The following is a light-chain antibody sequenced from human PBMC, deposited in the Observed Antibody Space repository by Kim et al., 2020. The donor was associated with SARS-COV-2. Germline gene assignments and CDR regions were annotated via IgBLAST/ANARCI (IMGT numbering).Light chain of an antibody. CDR1: QSVSSSY. Sequence: EIVLTQSPGTLSLSPGERATLSCRASQSVSSSYLAWYQQKPGQAPRLLIYGASSRATGIPDRFSGSGSGTDFTLTISRLEPEDFAVYYCQQYGSSPRTFGKGTKREI. V-gene: IGKV3-20*01. CDR2: GAS. CDR3: QQYGSSPRT. J-gene: IGKJ2*01.